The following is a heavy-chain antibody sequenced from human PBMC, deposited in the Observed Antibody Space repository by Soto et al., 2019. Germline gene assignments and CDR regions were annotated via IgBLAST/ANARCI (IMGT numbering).Heavy chain of an antibody. D-gene: IGHD3-10*01. V-gene: IGHV3-33*01. Sequence: GGSLRLSCAASGFTFSSYGMHWVRQAPGKGLEWVAVIWYDGSNKYYADSVKGRFTISRDNSKNTLYLQMNCLRAEDTAVYYCARDTGSYGMDVWGQGTTVTVSS. CDR3: ARDTGSYGMDV. J-gene: IGHJ6*02. CDR2: IWYDGSNK. CDR1: GFTFSSYG.